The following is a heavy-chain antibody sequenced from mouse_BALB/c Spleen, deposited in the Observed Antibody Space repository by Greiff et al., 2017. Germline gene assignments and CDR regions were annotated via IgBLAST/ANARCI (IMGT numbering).Heavy chain of an antibody. J-gene: IGHJ4*01. CDR3: ALLYYDKYAYYYAMDY. D-gene: IGHD2-1*01. V-gene: IGHV1-80*01. CDR2: IYPVDGDT. CDR1: GYAFSSYW. Sequence: VQLQQSGAELVRPGSSVKISCKASGYAFSSYWMNWVKQRPGQGLEWIGQIYPVDGDTNYNGKFKGKATLTADKSSNTAYMQLSSLTSEDSAVYFCALLYYDKYAYYYAMDYWGQGTSVTVSS.